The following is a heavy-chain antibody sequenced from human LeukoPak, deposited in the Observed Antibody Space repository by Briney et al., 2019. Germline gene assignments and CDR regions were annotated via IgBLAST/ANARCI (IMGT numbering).Heavy chain of an antibody. V-gene: IGHV4-39*07. D-gene: IGHD3-3*01. Sequence: SETLSLTCSVSGGSISRSSYYWGWIRQPPGKGLEWIGSIYYSGSTYYNPSLKSRVTISVDTSKNQFSLKLSSVTAADTAVYYCAREALSDFWSGYYSWGQGTLVIVSS. J-gene: IGHJ4*02. CDR3: AREALSDFWSGYYS. CDR2: IYYSGST. CDR1: GGSISRSSYY.